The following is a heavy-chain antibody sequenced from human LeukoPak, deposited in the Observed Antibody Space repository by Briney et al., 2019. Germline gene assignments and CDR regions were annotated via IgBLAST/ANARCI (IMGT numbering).Heavy chain of an antibody. Sequence: PSETLSLTCTVSGGSISSYYWSWIRQPPGKGLEWIGYIYYSGSTNYNPSLKSRVTISVDTSKNQFSLKLSSVTAADTAVYYCARATISFAPYYYYYYMDVWGKGTTVTVPS. CDR1: GGSISSYY. V-gene: IGHV4-59*01. D-gene: IGHD5-12*01. J-gene: IGHJ6*03. CDR2: IYYSGST. CDR3: ARATISFAPYYYYYYMDV.